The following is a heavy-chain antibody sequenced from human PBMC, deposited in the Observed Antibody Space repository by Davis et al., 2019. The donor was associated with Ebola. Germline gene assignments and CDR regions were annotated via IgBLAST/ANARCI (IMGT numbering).Heavy chain of an antibody. J-gene: IGHJ6*02. CDR3: AKPPTVTREYYYYGMDV. D-gene: IGHD4-17*01. CDR1: GGTFSSYA. V-gene: IGHV1-69*04. CDR2: IIPILGIA. Sequence: SVKVSCKASGGTFSSYAISWVRHPPGQGLEWMGRIIPILGIANYAQKFQGRVTITADKSTSTAYMELSSLRSEDTAVYYCAKPPTVTREYYYYGMDVWGQGTTVTVSS.